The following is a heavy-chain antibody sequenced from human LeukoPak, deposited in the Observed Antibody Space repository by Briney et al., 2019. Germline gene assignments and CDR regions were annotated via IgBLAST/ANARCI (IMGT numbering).Heavy chain of an antibody. D-gene: IGHD6-19*01. J-gene: IGHJ6*02. CDR3: AKEGSSGWYNAYYYYYGMDV. V-gene: IGHV3-53*01. CDR2: IYSGGST. Sequence: GGSLRLSCAASGFTVSSNYMSWVRQAPGKGLEWVSVIYSGGSTYYADSVKGRFTISRDNSKNTLYLQMNSLRAEDTAIYYCAKEGSSGWYNAYYYYYGMDVWGQGTTVTVSS. CDR1: GFTVSSNY.